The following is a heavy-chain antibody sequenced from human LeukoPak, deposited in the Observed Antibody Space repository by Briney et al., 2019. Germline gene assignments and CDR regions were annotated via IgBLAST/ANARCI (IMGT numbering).Heavy chain of an antibody. Sequence: PGGSLRLSCAASGFTFSNYGMHWVRQAPGKGLEWVAVIWYDGSNKYYADSVKGRFTISRDNSKNTLYLQMNSLRGEDTAVYYCAKDFGRNLGGPGYWGRGTLVIVSS. CDR1: GFTFSNYG. CDR3: AKDFGRNLGGPGY. CDR2: IWYDGSNK. J-gene: IGHJ4*02. D-gene: IGHD1-14*01. V-gene: IGHV3-33*06.